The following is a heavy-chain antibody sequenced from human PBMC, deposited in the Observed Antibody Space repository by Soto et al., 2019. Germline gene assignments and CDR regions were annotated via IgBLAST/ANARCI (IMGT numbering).Heavy chain of an antibody. J-gene: IGHJ4*02. V-gene: IGHV3-23*01. Sequence: LRLSCAASGFTFSTSAISWVRQAPGKGLEWVSTISDGGRFTYFADSVKGRFSISRDDSRNMVFLQMSSLGAEDTALYYCAKSGPTNYFDYWGQGSLVTVSS. CDR2: ISDGGRFT. CDR3: AKSGPTNYFDY. CDR1: GFTFSTSA. D-gene: IGHD1-26*01.